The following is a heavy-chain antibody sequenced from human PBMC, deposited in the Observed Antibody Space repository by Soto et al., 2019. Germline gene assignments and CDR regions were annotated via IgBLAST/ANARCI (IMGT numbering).Heavy chain of an antibody. Sequence: SETLSLTCTVSGCSISSSSYYWGWIRQPPGKGLEWIGSIYYSGSTYYNPSLKSRVTISVDTSKNQFSLKLSSVTAADTAVYYCAIVNGNYFNYYDHYMAAWAKEPTVTV. D-gene: IGHD4-4*01. CDR3: AIVNGNYFNYYDHYMAA. J-gene: IGHJ6*03. CDR1: GCSISSSSYY. V-gene: IGHV4-39*01. CDR2: IYYSGST.